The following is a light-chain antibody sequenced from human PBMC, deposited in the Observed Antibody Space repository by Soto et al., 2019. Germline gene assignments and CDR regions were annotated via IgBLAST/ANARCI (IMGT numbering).Light chain of an antibody. J-gene: IGLJ3*02. CDR1: SSDVGSYNL. V-gene: IGLV2-23*02. Sequence: QSALTQPASVSASPGQSITISCTGTSSDVGSYNLVSWYQHHPGKAPKLMIYEVSERPSGISNRFSGSKSGNTASLTISGLQAEDEADYYCCSYAVSNNWVFGGGTKLTVL. CDR3: CSYAVSNNWV. CDR2: EVS.